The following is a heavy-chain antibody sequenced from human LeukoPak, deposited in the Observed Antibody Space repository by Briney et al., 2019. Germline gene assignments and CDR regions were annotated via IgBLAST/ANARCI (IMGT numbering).Heavy chain of an antibody. CDR3: ARDPTTVVTLPYYFDF. V-gene: IGHV4-59*12. CDR2: VCYSGTT. CDR1: GGSIGTFY. Sequence: PSETLSLTCTVSGGSIGTFYWSWIRQPPGKGLEWIGYVCYSGTTNYNPSLKSRLSMSVDTSKSQFFLKLTSVTAADTAVYYCARDPTTVVTLPYYFDFWGQGTLVTVSA. D-gene: IGHD4-23*01. J-gene: IGHJ4*02.